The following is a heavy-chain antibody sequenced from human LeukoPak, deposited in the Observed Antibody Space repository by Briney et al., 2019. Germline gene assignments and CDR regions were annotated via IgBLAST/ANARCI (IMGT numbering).Heavy chain of an antibody. V-gene: IGHV3-66*01. CDR3: AADFYTSYHLGY. J-gene: IGHJ4*02. CDR1: GFTVTVNY. Sequence: GGSLRLSCAVSGFTVTVNYMSWVRQAPGKGLEWVSIIYKSGTISYANSVKGRFIISRDSSTNTLSLQMTSLRAEDTAVYYCAADFYTSYHLGYWGQGTLVTVSS. CDR2: IYKSGTI. D-gene: IGHD3-16*01.